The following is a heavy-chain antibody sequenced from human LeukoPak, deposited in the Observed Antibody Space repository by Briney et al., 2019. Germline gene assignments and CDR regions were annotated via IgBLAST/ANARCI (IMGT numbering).Heavy chain of an antibody. CDR1: GYTFTSYG. J-gene: IGHJ3*02. Sequence: EASVTVSCKASGYTFTSYGISWVRQAPGQGLEWLGWISAYNGNTNYAQKLQGRVTMTTDTSTSTAYMELRSLRSDDTAVYYCARDSPSLGYGGNRHDAFDIWGQGTMVTVSS. CDR3: ARDSPSLGYGGNRHDAFDI. V-gene: IGHV1-18*01. CDR2: ISAYNGNT. D-gene: IGHD4-23*01.